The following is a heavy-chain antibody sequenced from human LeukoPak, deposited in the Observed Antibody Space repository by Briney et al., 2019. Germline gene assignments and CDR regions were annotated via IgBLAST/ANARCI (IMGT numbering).Heavy chain of an antibody. V-gene: IGHV1-8*01. D-gene: IGHD2-15*01. CDR2: MNPNSGNT. Sequence: GASVKVSCKASGYTFTSYDINWVRQATGQGLEWMGWMNPNSGNTGYAQKFQGRVTMTRNTSISAAYMELSSLRSEDTAVYYCARDSSDIGYYYGMDVWGQGTTVTVSS. J-gene: IGHJ6*02. CDR1: GYTFTSYD. CDR3: ARDSSDIGYYYGMDV.